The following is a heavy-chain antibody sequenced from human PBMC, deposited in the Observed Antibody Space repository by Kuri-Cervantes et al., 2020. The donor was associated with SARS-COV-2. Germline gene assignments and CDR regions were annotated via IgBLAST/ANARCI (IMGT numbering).Heavy chain of an antibody. CDR2: VYKSGSS. CDR3: ARDLLLPHTIFGVVHTEVYYYYYMDV. D-gene: IGHD3-3*01. J-gene: IGHJ6*03. V-gene: IGHV4-59*11. CDR1: GGSISNHD. Sequence: SETLSLTCIVSGGSISNHDWSWIRQPPGKGLEWIGDVYKSGSSNSNPSLKSRVTISVDTSKNQFSLKLSSVTAADTAVYYCARDLLLPHTIFGVVHTEVYYYYYMDVWGKGTTVTVSS.